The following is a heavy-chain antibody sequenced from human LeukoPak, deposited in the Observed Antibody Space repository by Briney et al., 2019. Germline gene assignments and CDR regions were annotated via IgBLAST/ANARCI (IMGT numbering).Heavy chain of an antibody. J-gene: IGHJ3*02. CDR3: AKDATRIRIFGDAFDI. D-gene: IGHD3-3*01. CDR2: IHWNSGRT. V-gene: IGHV3-9*01. CDR1: GFTFDDYA. Sequence: PGRSLRLSCAASGFTFDDYAMHWVRLVPGKGLEWVSGIHWNSGRTGYADSVKGRFIISRDNAKDSLYLQTNSLRAEDTALYYCAKDATRIRIFGDAFDIWGQGAMVTVSS.